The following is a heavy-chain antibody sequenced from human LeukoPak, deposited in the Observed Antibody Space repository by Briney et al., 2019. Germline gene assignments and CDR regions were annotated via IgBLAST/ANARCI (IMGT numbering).Heavy chain of an antibody. V-gene: IGHV3-43*02. D-gene: IGHD3-22*01. Sequence: GGSLRLSCAASGFTFNDYAMHWVRQAPGKGLEWVSLISGDGGSTYYADSVKGRFTISRDNSKNSLYLQMNSLRTEDTALYYCAKAFNYYDSSGSIDYWGQGTLVAVSS. CDR1: GFTFNDYA. CDR3: AKAFNYYDSSGSIDY. J-gene: IGHJ4*02. CDR2: ISGDGGST.